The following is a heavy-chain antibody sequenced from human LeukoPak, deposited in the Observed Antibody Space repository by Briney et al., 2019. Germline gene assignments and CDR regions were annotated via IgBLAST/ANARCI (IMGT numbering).Heavy chain of an antibody. V-gene: IGHV1-18*01. J-gene: IGHJ3*01. Sequence: EASVKVSCKTSGYTFPSHGIAWVRQAAGQRLEWLGWINPYNGNTYYAQKVQGTVTMTTDTSATTAYMELRSLRSDDTAVYYCARGNYGALDFWGQGTMVTVSS. D-gene: IGHD3-10*01. CDR2: INPYNGNT. CDR3: ARGNYGALDF. CDR1: GYTFPSHG.